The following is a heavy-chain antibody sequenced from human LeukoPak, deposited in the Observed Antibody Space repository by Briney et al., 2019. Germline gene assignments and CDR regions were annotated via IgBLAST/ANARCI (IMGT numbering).Heavy chain of an antibody. D-gene: IGHD6-6*01. Sequence: GASVKVSCKASGYTFTGYYMHWVRQAPGQGLEWMGWINPNSGGTNYAQKFQGRVTMPRDRSISTAYMELSRLRSDDTAVYYCARVKAARPSDLDYWGQGTLVTVSS. CDR3: ARVKAARPSDLDY. CDR2: INPNSGGT. J-gene: IGHJ4*02. V-gene: IGHV1-2*02. CDR1: GYTFTGYY.